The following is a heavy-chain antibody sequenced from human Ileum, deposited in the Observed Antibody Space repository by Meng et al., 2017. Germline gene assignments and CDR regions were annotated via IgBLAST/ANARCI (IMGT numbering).Heavy chain of an antibody. CDR1: GGSISSSFY. D-gene: IGHD2-15*01. V-gene: IGHV4-4*02. Sequence: QGQLPESVPGLVGHSGTHSLTCTVSGGSISSSFYWRWVRQSPGKGLEWIGQIYLAGSPNYNPSLESRVTISVDKSKNQFSLRLTSVTAADTAIFYCVRHGGKYFDSWGQGTLVTVSS. CDR3: VRHGGKYFDS. CDR2: IYLAGSP. J-gene: IGHJ4*02.